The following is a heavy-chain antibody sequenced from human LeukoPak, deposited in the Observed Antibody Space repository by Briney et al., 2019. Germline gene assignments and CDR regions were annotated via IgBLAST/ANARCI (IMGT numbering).Heavy chain of an antibody. CDR2: IYYSGST. Sequence: PSETRSLTCTVSGGSFSSSSYYWGWIRQPPGKGLEWIGSIYYSGSTYSNPSLKSRVTISVDTSKTQFSLKLSSVTAADTAVYYCARGTVTINWFDPWGQGTLVTVSS. CDR3: ARGTVTINWFDP. V-gene: IGHV4-39*01. CDR1: GGSFSSSSYY. D-gene: IGHD4-11*01. J-gene: IGHJ5*02.